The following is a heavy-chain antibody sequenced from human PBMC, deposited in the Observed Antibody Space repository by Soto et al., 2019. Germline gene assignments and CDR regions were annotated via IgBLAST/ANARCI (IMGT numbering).Heavy chain of an antibody. Sequence: PGGSLRLSCGAFGFTFNCFAMRWVIQAPGNGLEWVSAISGSGGSTYYADSVKGRFTISRDNSKNTLYLQMNSLRAEDTAVYYCAKDRAYDFWSGSWFDPWGQGTLVSVSS. CDR2: ISGSGGST. V-gene: IGHV3-23*01. D-gene: IGHD3-3*01. J-gene: IGHJ5*02. CDR3: AKDRAYDFWSGSWFDP. CDR1: GFTFNCFA.